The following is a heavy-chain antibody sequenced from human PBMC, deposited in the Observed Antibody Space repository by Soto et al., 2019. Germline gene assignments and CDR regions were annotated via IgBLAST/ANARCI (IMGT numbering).Heavy chain of an antibody. D-gene: IGHD3-22*01. Sequence: GGSLRLSCAASGFTFSSYAMSWVRQAPGKGLEWVSAIGGRGSSTYYVDSVKGRFTISRDSSKNTLYLQMNSLRAEDTAVYYCAKDIYYHDRSGYYIFDYRGQRTLVTVSS. CDR1: GFTFSSYA. V-gene: IGHV3-23*01. CDR2: IGGRGSST. CDR3: AKDIYYHDRSGYYIFDY. J-gene: IGHJ4*02.